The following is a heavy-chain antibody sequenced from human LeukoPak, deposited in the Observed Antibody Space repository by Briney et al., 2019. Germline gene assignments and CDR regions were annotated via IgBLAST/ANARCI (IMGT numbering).Heavy chain of an antibody. CDR2: IIPIFGTA. CDR3: ASYDSSGYYVPIDY. CDR1: GGTFSSYA. D-gene: IGHD3-22*01. Sequence: SVKVSCKASGGTFSSYAISWVRQAPGQGLEWMGGIIPIFGTANYAQKFQGRVTITADESTSTAYMELSSLRSEDTAVYYCASYDSSGYYVPIDYWGQGTLVTVSS. V-gene: IGHV1-69*13. J-gene: IGHJ4*02.